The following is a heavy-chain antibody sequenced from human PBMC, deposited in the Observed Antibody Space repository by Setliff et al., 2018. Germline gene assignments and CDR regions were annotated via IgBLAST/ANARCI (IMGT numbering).Heavy chain of an antibody. CDR3: ARHGLQFLEWLSAFDY. Sequence: SETLSLTCAVSGGSISSSSYYWGWIRQPAGKGLEWIGRIYTSGSTNYNPSLKSRVTISVDTSKNQFSLKLTSVTAADTAVYYCARHGLQFLEWLSAFDYWGQGTLVTVSS. CDR1: GGSISSSSYY. J-gene: IGHJ4*02. V-gene: IGHV4-61*02. D-gene: IGHD3-3*01. CDR2: IYTSGST.